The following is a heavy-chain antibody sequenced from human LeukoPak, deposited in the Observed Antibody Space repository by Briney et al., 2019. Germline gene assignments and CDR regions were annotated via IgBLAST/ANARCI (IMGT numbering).Heavy chain of an antibody. Sequence: GGSLRLSCAASGFTFSSYGMHWVRQAPGKGLEWVAVISYDGSNKYYADSVKGRFTISRDNSKNTLYLQMNSLRAEDTAVYYCAKGLFIAGVDYWGQGTLVTVSS. CDR2: ISYDGSNK. CDR1: GFTFSSYG. J-gene: IGHJ4*02. D-gene: IGHD6-13*01. V-gene: IGHV3-30*18. CDR3: AKGLFIAGVDY.